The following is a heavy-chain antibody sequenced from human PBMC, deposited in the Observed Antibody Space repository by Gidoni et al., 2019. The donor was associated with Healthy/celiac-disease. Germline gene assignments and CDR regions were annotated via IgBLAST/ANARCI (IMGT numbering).Heavy chain of an antibody. CDR1: GFTFSSYS. CDR3: AKDMPEGTYCGGDCYSGTFDY. J-gene: IGHJ4*02. CDR2: ISGSGGST. Sequence: EVQLLESGGGLVQPGGSLRLSCAASGFTFSSYSLSWVRQAPGKGLEWVSAISGSGGSTYYADSVKGRFTISRDNSKNTLYLQMNSLRAEDTAVYYCAKDMPEGTYCGGDCYSGTFDYWGQGTLVTVSS. V-gene: IGHV3-23*01. D-gene: IGHD2-21*02.